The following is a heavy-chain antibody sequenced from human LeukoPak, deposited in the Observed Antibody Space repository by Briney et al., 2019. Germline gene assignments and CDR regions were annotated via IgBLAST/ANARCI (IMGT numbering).Heavy chain of an antibody. CDR3: ARDRRGYGDYPARFWFDP. CDR2: INHSGST. V-gene: IGHV4-34*09. CDR1: GGSFSGYY. D-gene: IGHD4-17*01. J-gene: IGHJ5*02. Sequence: PSKTLSLTCAVYGGSFSGYYWSWIRQPPGKGLEWIGEINHSGSTNYNPSLKSRVTISVDTSKNQFSLKLSSVTAADTAVYYCARDRRGYGDYPARFWFDPWGQGTLVTVSS.